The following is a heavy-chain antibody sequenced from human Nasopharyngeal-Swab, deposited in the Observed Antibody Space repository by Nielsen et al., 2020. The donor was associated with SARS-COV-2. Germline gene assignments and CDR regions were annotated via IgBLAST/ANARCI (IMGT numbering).Heavy chain of an antibody. CDR2: LYGDDGK. CDR1: GFPLNTGGVG. D-gene: IGHD1-1*01. Sequence: SGSPLVTPPQTPTPTCTFSGFPLNTGGVGVGLIRQPPGKALDRLPLLYGDDGKTYSPSLQSRLTITKDTSKNQVVLTMTNMDPVDTATYYCAHKKNWNFDYWGQGIPVTVSS. V-gene: IGHV2-5*02. J-gene: IGHJ4*02. CDR3: AHKKNWNFDY.